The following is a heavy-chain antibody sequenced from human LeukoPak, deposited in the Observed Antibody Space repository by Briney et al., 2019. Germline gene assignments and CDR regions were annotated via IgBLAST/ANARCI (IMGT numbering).Heavy chain of an antibody. V-gene: IGHV1-18*01. Sequence: PLASVKVSCKASGYTFTSYGISWVRQAPGQGLEWMGWISAYNGNTNYAQKLQGRVTMTEDTSTDTAYMELSSLRSEDTAVYYCATYVLVKRHLDYWGQGTLVTVSS. J-gene: IGHJ4*02. CDR2: ISAYNGNT. CDR1: GYTFTSYG. D-gene: IGHD2-21*01. CDR3: ATYVLVKRHLDY.